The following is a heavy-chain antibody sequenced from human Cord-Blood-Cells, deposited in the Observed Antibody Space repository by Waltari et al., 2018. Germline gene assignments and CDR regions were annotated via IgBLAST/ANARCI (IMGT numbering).Heavy chain of an antibody. CDR2: ISSSGSTI. J-gene: IGHJ3*02. Sequence: VSYISSSGSTIYYADSVKGRFTISRDNAKNSLYLQMNSLRAEDTAVYYCARDPPDYCSGGSCYSLTDAFDIWGQGTMVTVSS. CDR3: ARDPPDYCSGGSCYSLTDAFDI. V-gene: IGHV3-11*01. D-gene: IGHD2-15*01.